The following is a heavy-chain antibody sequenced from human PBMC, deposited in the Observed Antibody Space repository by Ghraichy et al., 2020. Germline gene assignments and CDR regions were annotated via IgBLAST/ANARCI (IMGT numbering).Heavy chain of an antibody. CDR2: ITWNSAST. V-gene: IGHV3-23*01. Sequence: GGSLRLSCVASGFTFPNFRMNWVRQAPGKGLEWVSTITWNSASTRYADSVKGRSTISRDNYKNAVYLQVTSLREDDTAVYFCAKTGDSGWFYDYWGRGTLVTVSS. CDR1: GFTFPNFR. CDR3: AKTGDSGWFYDY. D-gene: IGHD6-19*01. J-gene: IGHJ4*02.